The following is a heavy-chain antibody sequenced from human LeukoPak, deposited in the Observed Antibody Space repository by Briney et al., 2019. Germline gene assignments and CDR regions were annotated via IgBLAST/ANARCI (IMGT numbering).Heavy chain of an antibody. CDR2: IYYSGST. D-gene: IGHD3-9*01. V-gene: IGHV4-59*12. CDR1: GGSISSYY. CDR3: ARDTYDILTGYYSGFDY. J-gene: IGHJ4*02. Sequence: PSETLSLTCTVSGGSISSYYWSWIRQPPGKGLEWIGYIYYSGSTNYNPSLKSRVTISVDTSKNQFSLKLSSVPAADTAVYYCARDTYDILTGYYSGFDYWGQGTLVTVSS.